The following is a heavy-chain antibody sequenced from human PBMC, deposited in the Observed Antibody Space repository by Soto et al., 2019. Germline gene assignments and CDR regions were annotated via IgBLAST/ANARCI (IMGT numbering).Heavy chain of an antibody. V-gene: IGHV4-4*02. D-gene: IGHD3-10*01. CDR1: GGSISSSNW. J-gene: IGHJ6*02. CDR2: IYHSGST. Sequence: SETLSLTCAVSGGSISSSNWWSWVRQPPGKGLEWIGEIYHSGSTNYNPSLKSRVTISVDKSKNQFSLKLSSVTAADTAVYYCARSRGITPSIYSYYGMDVWRQGTTVTVSS. CDR3: ARSRGITPSIYSYYGMDV.